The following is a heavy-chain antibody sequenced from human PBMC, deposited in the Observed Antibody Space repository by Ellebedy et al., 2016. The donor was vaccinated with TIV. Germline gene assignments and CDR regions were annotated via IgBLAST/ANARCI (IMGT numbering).Heavy chain of an antibody. J-gene: IGHJ3*02. Sequence: GGSLRLXXAASGFTFSSYWMSWVRQAPGKGLEWVANIKEDGSEKYYVDSVKGRFTISRDNAKNSLYLQMNSLRAEDTAVYYCARRSGSYYAPGAFDIWGQGTMVTVSS. CDR1: GFTFSSYW. CDR2: IKEDGSEK. V-gene: IGHV3-7*01. D-gene: IGHD3-10*01. CDR3: ARRSGSYYAPGAFDI.